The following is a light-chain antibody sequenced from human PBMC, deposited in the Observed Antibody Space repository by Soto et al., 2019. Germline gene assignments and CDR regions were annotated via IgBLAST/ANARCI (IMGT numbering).Light chain of an antibody. J-gene: IGLJ2*01. V-gene: IGLV2-23*03. CDR2: EGS. Sequence: QYVLTQPASVSGSPGQSITISCTGTSSDVGSYNLVSWYQQHPGKAPKLMIYEGSKRPSGVSNRFSGSKSGNTASLTISGLQAEDEADYYCCSYAGSSTFVVFGGGTKLTVL. CDR3: CSYAGSSTFVV. CDR1: SSDVGSYNL.